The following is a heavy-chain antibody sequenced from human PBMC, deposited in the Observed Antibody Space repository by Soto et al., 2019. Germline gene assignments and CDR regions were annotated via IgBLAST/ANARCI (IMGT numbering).Heavy chain of an antibody. CDR2: IYYSGNP. D-gene: IGHD2-2*01. CDR3: ASRIVVVPAAIEWTYWYFDL. V-gene: IGHV4-31*03. Sequence: QVQLQESGPGLVRPSQTLSLTCTVSGGSISSAGYHWSWIRQQPGKGLEWIGYIYYSGNPHYNASLKSRVALSLDTSTNQCALELSSLTTADTAVYYCASRIVVVPAAIEWTYWYFDLWGRGTLVTVSS. CDR1: GGSISSAGYH. J-gene: IGHJ2*01.